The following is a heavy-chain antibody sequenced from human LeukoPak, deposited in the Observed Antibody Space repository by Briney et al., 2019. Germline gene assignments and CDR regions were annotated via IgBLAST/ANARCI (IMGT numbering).Heavy chain of an antibody. Sequence: ASVKVSCKASGYTFTGYYMHWVRQAPGQGLEWMGWINPNSGGTNYAQKFQGRVTMTRDTSISTAYMELSRLRSDDTAVYYCAREGGDTAMAIDYWGQGTLVTVSS. CDR1: GYTFTGYY. V-gene: IGHV1-2*02. CDR2: INPNSGGT. CDR3: AREGGDTAMAIDY. J-gene: IGHJ4*02. D-gene: IGHD5-18*01.